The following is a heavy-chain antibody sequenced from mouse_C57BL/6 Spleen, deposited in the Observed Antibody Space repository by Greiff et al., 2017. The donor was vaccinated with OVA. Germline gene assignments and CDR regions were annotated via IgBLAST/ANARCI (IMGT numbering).Heavy chain of an antibody. J-gene: IGHJ3*01. CDR2: IYPGSGST. CDR1: GYTFTSYW. D-gene: IGHD2-5*01. V-gene: IGHV1-55*01. Sequence: VQLQPPWAELVKPGASVKMSCKASGYTFTSYWITWVKQRPGQGLEWIGDIYPGSGSTNYNEKFKSKATLTVDTSSSTAYMQLSSLTSEDSAVYYCARTYYSNFAYWGQGTLVTVSA. CDR3: ARTYYSNFAY.